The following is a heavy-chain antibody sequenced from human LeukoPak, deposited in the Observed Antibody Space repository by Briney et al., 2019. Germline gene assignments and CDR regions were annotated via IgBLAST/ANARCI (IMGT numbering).Heavy chain of an antibody. CDR2: IYYSGRT. V-gene: IGHV4-59*12. D-gene: IGHD3-10*01. J-gene: IGHJ4*02. CDR3: ARGVDYYGV. Sequence: SETLSLTCTVSGGSINSYYWSWIRQPPGKGLEWIGYIYYSGRTNYNPSLKSRVTISVDTSKKQFSLKLSSVTAADTAVYYCARGVDYYGVWGQGTLVTVSS. CDR1: GGSINSYY.